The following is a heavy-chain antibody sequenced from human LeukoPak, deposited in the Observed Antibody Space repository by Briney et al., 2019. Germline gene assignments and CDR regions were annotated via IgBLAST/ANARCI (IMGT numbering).Heavy chain of an antibody. J-gene: IGHJ4*02. CDR3: AREWLSHGVHCSGGSCYY. Sequence: GGSLRLSCAAPGFSFRNSWMSWVRQAPGKGLEWVANIRQDGNEIYYMDSVKGRFTISRDNAKKSLYLQMNLLRAEDTAVYYCAREWLSHGVHCSGGSCYYWGQGTLVTVSS. CDR2: IRQDGNEI. D-gene: IGHD2-15*01. V-gene: IGHV3-7*01. CDR1: GFSFRNSW.